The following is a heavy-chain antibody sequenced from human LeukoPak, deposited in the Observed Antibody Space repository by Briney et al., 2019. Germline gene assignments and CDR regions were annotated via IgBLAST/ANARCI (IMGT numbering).Heavy chain of an antibody. D-gene: IGHD6-19*01. CDR1: GFTFSSYS. CDR3: ARDYTVAGTHYFDY. CDR2: ISSSSSTI. Sequence: GGSLRLSCAASGFTFSSYSMNWVRQAPGKGLEWVSYISSSSSTIYYADSVKGRFTISRDNAKNSLYLQMNSLRAEDTAVYYCARDYTVAGTHYFDYWGQGTLVTVSS. J-gene: IGHJ4*02. V-gene: IGHV3-48*04.